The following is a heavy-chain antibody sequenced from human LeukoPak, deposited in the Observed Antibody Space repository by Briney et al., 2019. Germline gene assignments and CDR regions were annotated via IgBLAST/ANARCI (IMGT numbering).Heavy chain of an antibody. CDR3: ATFFHYDSTGQFDY. Sequence: SETLSLTCTVSGDSMDSYYWTWVRQPAGKGLEWIGRIYTSGSPKYNPSLKRRVTMSLDTSKNQFSLSLRSVTAADTAVYYCATFFHYDSTGQFDYWGQGTLVTVSS. J-gene: IGHJ4*02. V-gene: IGHV4-4*07. CDR2: IYTSGSP. D-gene: IGHD3-22*01. CDR1: GDSMDSYY.